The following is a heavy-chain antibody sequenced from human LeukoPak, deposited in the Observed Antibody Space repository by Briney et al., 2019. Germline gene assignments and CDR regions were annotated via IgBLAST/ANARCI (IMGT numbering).Heavy chain of an antibody. V-gene: IGHV3-30-3*01. CDR2: ISYDGSNK. J-gene: IGHJ6*02. CDR1: GFTFSMYA. Sequence: PGRSLRLSCAASGFTFSMYAMHWVRQAPGKGLEWVAVISYDGSNKYYADSVKGRFTISRDNSKSTLYLQMISLRAEDTAVYYCARDHWVTMVRGVIPLYGLDVWGQGSTVTVSS. D-gene: IGHD3-10*01. CDR3: ARDHWVTMVRGVIPLYGLDV.